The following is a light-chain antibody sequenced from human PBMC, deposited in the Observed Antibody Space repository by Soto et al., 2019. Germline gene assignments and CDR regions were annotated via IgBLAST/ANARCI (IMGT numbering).Light chain of an antibody. CDR2: GAS. J-gene: IGKJ1*01. V-gene: IGKV3-20*01. CDR1: QGISRY. CDR3: QQYGSSPPT. Sequence: LVLTQSPGTLSLSPWERTTLSCRASQGISRYLAWYQQKPGQGPRLLIYGASSRATGTPDRFSGSGSGTDFTLTINRLEPEDFALYYCQQYGSSPPTFGQGTKVDI.